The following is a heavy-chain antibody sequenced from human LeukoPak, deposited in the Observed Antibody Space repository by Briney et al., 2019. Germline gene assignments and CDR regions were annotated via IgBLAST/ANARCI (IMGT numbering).Heavy chain of an antibody. CDR2: IIPIFGTA. Sequence: ASVKVSCKASGGTFSSYAISWVRQAPGQGLEWMGGIIPIFGTANYAQKFQGRVTITTDESTSTAYMELSSLRSEDTAVYYCARTLPMITFGGVIYYWGQGTLVTVSS. CDR3: ARTLPMITFGGVIYY. CDR1: GGTFSSYA. J-gene: IGHJ4*02. D-gene: IGHD3-16*02. V-gene: IGHV1-69*05.